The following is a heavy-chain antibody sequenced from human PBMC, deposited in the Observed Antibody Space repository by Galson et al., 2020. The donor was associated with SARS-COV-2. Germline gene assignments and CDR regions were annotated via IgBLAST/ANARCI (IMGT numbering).Heavy chain of an antibody. J-gene: IGHJ4*02. CDR2: IFFDGSEK. V-gene: IGHV3-33*01. D-gene: IGHD6-19*01. CDR3: ARDGQSSRGWAIDY. CDR1: GFTFSDHA. Sequence: GGSLRPACAASGFTFSDHAMHWVRPAPGKGLEWVAQIFFDGSEKYYGASVRGRFTISRDSSKNTVYLQMNNLRVDDTAVYYCARDGQSSRGWAIDYWGQGTLLTVSS.